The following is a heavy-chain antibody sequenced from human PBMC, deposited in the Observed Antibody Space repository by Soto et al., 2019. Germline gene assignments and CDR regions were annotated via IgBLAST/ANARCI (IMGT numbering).Heavy chain of an antibody. CDR2: ISSSSSYI. CDR1: GFTVSSYS. Sequence: EVQLVESGGGLVKPGGSLRLSCAASGFTVSSYSMNWVRQAPGKGLEWVSSISSSSSYIYYADSVKGRFTISRHNAKNSLYLQMNSLRAEDTAVYYCARVGAAAGYGGNYWGQGTLVTVSS. J-gene: IGHJ4*02. D-gene: IGHD6-13*01. V-gene: IGHV3-21*01. CDR3: ARVGAAAGYGGNY.